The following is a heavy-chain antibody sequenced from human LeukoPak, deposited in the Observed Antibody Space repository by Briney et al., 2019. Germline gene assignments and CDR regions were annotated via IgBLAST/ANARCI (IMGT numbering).Heavy chain of an antibody. J-gene: IGHJ2*01. CDR1: GFTFRSHG. CDR3: AREGSWAPYDL. Sequence: GGSLRLSCAASGFTFRSHGMHWVRQAPGKGLEWVTFIGYDGSNKYFADSVKGRFTISRDNSKNTLYLEMNSLRVEDTAVYYCAREGSWAPYDLWGRGTLVTVSS. D-gene: IGHD6-13*01. CDR2: IGYDGSNK. V-gene: IGHV3-30*02.